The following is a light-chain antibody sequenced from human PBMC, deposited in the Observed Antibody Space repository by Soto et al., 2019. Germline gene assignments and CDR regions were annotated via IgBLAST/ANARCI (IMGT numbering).Light chain of an antibody. CDR3: QQYNNWPLT. J-gene: IGKJ4*01. Sequence: EIVMTQSPATLSVSPGERATLSCRASQSVSSNLAWYQQKPGQAPRLLVYGASTRASGIPARFSGSGSGTEFTLTNGSLQSEDFAVYYCQQYNNWPLTFGGGTKVDIK. V-gene: IGKV3-15*01. CDR2: GAS. CDR1: QSVSSN.